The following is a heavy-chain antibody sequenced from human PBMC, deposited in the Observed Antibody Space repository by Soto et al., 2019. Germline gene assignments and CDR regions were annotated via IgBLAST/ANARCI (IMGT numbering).Heavy chain of an antibody. CDR2: IHHSGST. D-gene: IGHD6-13*01. V-gene: IGHV4-59*01. CDR1: GGSISGYW. Sequence: SETLSLTCTVSGGSISGYWWSWIRQPPGKGLEWIGYIHHSGSTKYNPSLKSRVTISVDTSKNQFSLKLSSGSTADAAVYYCARVLAAGYSDFWGQGALVTVSS. J-gene: IGHJ4*02. CDR3: ARVLAAGYSDF.